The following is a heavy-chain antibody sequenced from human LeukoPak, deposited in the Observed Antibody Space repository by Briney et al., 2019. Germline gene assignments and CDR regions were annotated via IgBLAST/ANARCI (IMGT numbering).Heavy chain of an antibody. J-gene: IGHJ4*02. CDR1: GFTFSSYS. CDR3: ARATAGFDY. D-gene: IGHD6-13*01. V-gene: IGHV3-48*01. Sequence: GGSLRLSCAASGFTFSSYSMNWVRQAPGQGLEWVSYITSDSVTMFYADSVKGRFTASRDNAENSMYLQMNSLRAGDTAVYYCARATAGFDYWGLGTLVTVSS. CDR2: ITSDSVTM.